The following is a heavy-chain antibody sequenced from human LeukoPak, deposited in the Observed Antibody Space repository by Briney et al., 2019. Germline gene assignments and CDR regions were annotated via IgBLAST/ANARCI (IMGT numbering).Heavy chain of an antibody. Sequence: ASVKVSCKASGYTFTSYVIHWVRQAPGQRLEWMGWINAGIGNTKYSQKFQGRVTITRDTSASTAYMELSSLRSEDTALYYCARPTAMVTIFNYGGQGTLVTVSS. J-gene: IGHJ4*02. CDR3: ARPTAMVTIFNY. V-gene: IGHV1-3*01. CDR2: INAGIGNT. CDR1: GYTFTSYV. D-gene: IGHD5-18*01.